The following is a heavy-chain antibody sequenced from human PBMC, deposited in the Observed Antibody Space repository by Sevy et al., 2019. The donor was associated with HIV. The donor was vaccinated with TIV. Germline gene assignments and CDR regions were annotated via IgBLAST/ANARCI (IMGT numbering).Heavy chain of an antibody. D-gene: IGHD1-26*01. CDR2: ISWNSGSI. V-gene: IGHV3-9*01. J-gene: IGHJ4*02. CDR3: VKAPYSGITIIGEPFDY. Sequence: GGSLRLSCAASGFTFDDYAMHWVRQAPGKGLEWVSGISWNSGSIDYAGSVKGRFTISRDNAKNSLYLQMNSLIAEETALYYCVKAPYSGITIIGEPFDYWGQGTLVTVSS. CDR1: GFTFDDYA.